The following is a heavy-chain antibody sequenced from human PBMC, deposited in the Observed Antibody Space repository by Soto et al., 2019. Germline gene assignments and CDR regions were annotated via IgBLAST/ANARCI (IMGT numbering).Heavy chain of an antibody. CDR2: VYWGDEK. Sequence: VSGPTLVNPTQTLTLTCSFSGFSLTTSGMGVGWIRQPPGKAPEWLALVYWGDEKRYSPSLKSRLTITKNTSENRVVLTMTNMDPVDTATYYCVHRGLLATTFFQYWGPGTLVTVSS. CDR3: VHRGLLATTFFQY. V-gene: IGHV2-5*02. CDR1: GFSLTTSGMG. J-gene: IGHJ4*02. D-gene: IGHD5-12*01.